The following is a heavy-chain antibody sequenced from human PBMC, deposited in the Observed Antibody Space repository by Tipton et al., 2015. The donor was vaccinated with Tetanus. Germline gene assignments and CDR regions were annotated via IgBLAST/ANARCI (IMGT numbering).Heavy chain of an antibody. CDR2: ISYDGSNK. Sequence: SLRLSCAASGFTFSGYAMHWVRQAPGKGLEWVAVISYDGSNKYYADPVKGRFTISRDNSKDTLYLQMNSLRAEDTAVYYCARGKDYYGSGSYLGYYFDYWGQGTLVTVSS. J-gene: IGHJ4*02. V-gene: IGHV3-30-3*01. CDR3: ARGKDYYGSGSYLGYYFDY. D-gene: IGHD3-10*01. CDR1: GFTFSGYA.